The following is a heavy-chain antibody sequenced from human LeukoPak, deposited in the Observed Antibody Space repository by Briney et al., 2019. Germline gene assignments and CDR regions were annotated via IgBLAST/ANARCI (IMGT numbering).Heavy chain of an antibody. CDR3: ARYYDSVSDRFDV. J-gene: IGHJ5*02. Sequence: PGRSLRLSCAASGFTFDDYAMHWVRQTPGRGLEWVSGISWNSGSIGYADSVKGRFTISRDNAKNSLYLQMNSLRAEDTAVYYCARYYDSVSDRFDVWGQGTLVTVSS. CDR1: GFTFDDYA. D-gene: IGHD3-16*01. CDR2: ISWNSGSI. V-gene: IGHV3-9*01.